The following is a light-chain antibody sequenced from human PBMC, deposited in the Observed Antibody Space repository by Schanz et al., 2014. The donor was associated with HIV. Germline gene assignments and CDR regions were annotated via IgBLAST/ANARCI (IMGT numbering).Light chain of an antibody. CDR3: AAWDDSLNVWM. J-gene: IGLJ3*02. CDR1: SSTIGAGYD. CDR2: ENN. V-gene: IGLV1-40*01. Sequence: QSVLTQPPSVSGAPGQRITISCTGSSSTIGAGYDVHWYQQVPGTAPKLLIYENNHRPSGVPDRISGSKSGTSASLAISGLQSEDEADYYCAAWDDSLNVWMFGGGTKLTVL.